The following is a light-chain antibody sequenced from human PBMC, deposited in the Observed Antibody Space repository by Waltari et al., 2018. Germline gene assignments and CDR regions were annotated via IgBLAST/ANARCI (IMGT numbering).Light chain of an antibody. CDR3: NSYASNSNGL. CDR1: RSDVGRYNY. J-gene: IGLJ2*01. Sequence: QSALTQPASVSGSPGHSTTISCTGPRSDVGRYNYVSLYQQHPGKAPKRLISDVSNRPSGVPSRFSGSKSGNTASLTISGLQAADEAHYYCNSYASNSNGLFGGGTKLTIL. V-gene: IGLV2-14*03. CDR2: DVS.